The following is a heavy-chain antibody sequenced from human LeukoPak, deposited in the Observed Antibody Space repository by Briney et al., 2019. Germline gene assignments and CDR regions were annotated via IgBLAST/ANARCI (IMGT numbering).Heavy chain of an antibody. Sequence: ASVKVSCKASGYTFTGYYMHWVRQAPGQGLEWMGRINPNSGGTNYAQKFQGRVTMTRDTSISTAYMELSRLRSDDTAVYYCATLGGDHYYGSGSYTLFDAFDIWGQGTIVTVSS. J-gene: IGHJ3*02. V-gene: IGHV1-2*06. D-gene: IGHD3-10*01. CDR1: GYTFTGYY. CDR2: INPNSGGT. CDR3: ATLGGDHYYGSGSYTLFDAFDI.